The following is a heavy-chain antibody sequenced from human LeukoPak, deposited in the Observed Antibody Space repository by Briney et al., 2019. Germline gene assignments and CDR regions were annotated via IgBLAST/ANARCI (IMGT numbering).Heavy chain of an antibody. J-gene: IGHJ4*02. CDR2: ISWNSGSI. CDR3: ARVMTTSLRSFDY. V-gene: IGHV3-9*01. CDR1: GFTFDDYA. D-gene: IGHD4-11*01. Sequence: PGGSLRLSCAASGFTFDDYAMHWVRQAPGKGLEWVSGISWNSGSIGYADSVRGRFTISRDNAKNSLYLQMNSLRAEDTALYYCARVMTTSLRSFDYWGQGTLVTVSS.